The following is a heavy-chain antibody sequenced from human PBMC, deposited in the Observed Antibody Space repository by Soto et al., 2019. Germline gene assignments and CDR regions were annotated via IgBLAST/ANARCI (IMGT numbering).Heavy chain of an antibody. CDR1: GFTFSDYY. CDR3: ARDRYSGSYTGWFDP. D-gene: IGHD1-26*01. Sequence: GGSLRLSCAASGFTFSDYYMSWIRQAPGKGLEWVSYISSSSSYTNYADSVKGRFTISRDNAKNSLYLQMNSLRAEDTAVYYCARDRYSGSYTGWFDPWGQGTLVTVSS. CDR2: ISSSSSYT. J-gene: IGHJ5*02. V-gene: IGHV3-11*06.